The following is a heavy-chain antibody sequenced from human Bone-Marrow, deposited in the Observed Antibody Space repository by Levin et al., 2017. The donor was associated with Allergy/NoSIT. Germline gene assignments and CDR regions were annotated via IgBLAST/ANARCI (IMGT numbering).Heavy chain of an antibody. J-gene: IGHJ4*02. D-gene: IGHD3-22*01. CDR3: ARGDYYDGSAFDY. Sequence: GESLKISCVASGFSFNNFWVHWVRQVPGKGLVWVSSVNSDGTTTRYADSVKGRFTISRDNTKNTLFLQMKNLRVEDTAVYFCARGDYYDGSAFDYWGQGSLLTVSS. V-gene: IGHV3-74*01. CDR1: GFSFNNFW. CDR2: VNSDGTTT.